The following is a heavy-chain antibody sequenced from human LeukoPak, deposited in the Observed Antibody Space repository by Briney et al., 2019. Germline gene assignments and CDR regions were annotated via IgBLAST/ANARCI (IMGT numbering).Heavy chain of an antibody. D-gene: IGHD6-13*01. CDR3: ATVYSSSWYYFDY. V-gene: IGHV1-24*01. Sequence: WASVTVSCTVSGYTLTELSMHWVRQAPGKGLEWMGGFDPEDGETIYAQKFQGRVTMTEDTSTDTAYMELSSLRSENTAVYYCATVYSSSWYYFDYWGQGTLVTVSS. CDR1: GYTLTELS. J-gene: IGHJ4*02. CDR2: FDPEDGET.